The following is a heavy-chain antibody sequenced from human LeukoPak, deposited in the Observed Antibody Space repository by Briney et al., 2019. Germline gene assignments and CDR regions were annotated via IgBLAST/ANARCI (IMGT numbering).Heavy chain of an antibody. J-gene: IGHJ4*03. CDR3: ARARASGRSGFDY. CDR1: GLTVSSYS. V-gene: IGHV3-48*02. D-gene: IGHD2-15*01. Sequence: GGSLRLSCVASGLTVSSYSMNWVRQAPGKGLEWVSYISSSSSTIYYADSVEGRFTISRDNAKNSLDLQMNSLRDEDTAVYYCARARASGRSGFDYWGQGATVTVSS. CDR2: ISSSSSTI.